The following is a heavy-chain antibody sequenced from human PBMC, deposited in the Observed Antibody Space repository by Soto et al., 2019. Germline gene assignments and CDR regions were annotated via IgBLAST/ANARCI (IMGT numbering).Heavy chain of an antibody. J-gene: IGHJ4*01. D-gene: IGHD3-10*01. CDR2: VNPNNGDT. Sequence: GASVKVCCKASGYTFSNYDMNWVRQATGQGPEWIGWVNPNNGDTGYAQKFQGRVTLTTDISTTTAYMELTSLRSEDTAIYYCAKVSRKGSAIDFDYWG. CDR3: AKVSRKGSAIDFDY. V-gene: IGHV1-8*01. CDR1: GYTFSNYD.